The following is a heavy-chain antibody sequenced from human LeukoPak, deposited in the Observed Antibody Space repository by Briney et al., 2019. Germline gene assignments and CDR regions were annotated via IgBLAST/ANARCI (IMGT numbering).Heavy chain of an antibody. V-gene: IGHV1-2*02. CDR3: ARGGTWGISLAWFDP. CDR2: INPSSGDT. D-gene: IGHD3-16*01. J-gene: IGHJ5*02. CDR1: GYIFTDYY. Sequence: ASVKVSCKASGYIFTDYYLHWVRQAPGQGLEWMGWINPSSGDTHYAQNFEGRVTLTRDTSINTVSMELSRLRSDDTAVYYCARGGTWGISLAWFDPWGQGTLVTVSS.